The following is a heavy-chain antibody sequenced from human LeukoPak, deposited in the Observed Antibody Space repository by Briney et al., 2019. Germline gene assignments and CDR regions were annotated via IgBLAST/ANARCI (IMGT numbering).Heavy chain of an antibody. V-gene: IGHV3-23*01. CDR1: GFTFSSYA. J-gene: IGHJ4*02. D-gene: IGHD6-13*01. Sequence: GGSLRLYCAASGFTFSSYAMSWVRQAPGKGLEWVSAISGSGGSTYYADSVKGRFTISRDNSKNTLYLQMNSLRAEDTAVYYCATPLIAAAGAAWADYWGQGTLVTVSS. CDR3: ATPLIAAAGAAWADY. CDR2: ISGSGGST.